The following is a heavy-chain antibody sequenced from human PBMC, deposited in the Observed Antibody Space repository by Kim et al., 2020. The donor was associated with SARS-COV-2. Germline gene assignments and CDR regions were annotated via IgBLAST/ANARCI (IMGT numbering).Heavy chain of an antibody. CDR2: FDPEDGET. D-gene: IGHD6-19*01. CDR3: ATAGYSSGWAHDAFDI. CDR1: GYTLTELS. Sequence: ASVKVSCKVSGYTLTELSMHWVRQAPGKGLEWMGGFDPEDGETIYAQKFQGRVTMTEDTSTDTAYMELSSLRSEDTAVYYCATAGYSSGWAHDAFDIWGQGTMVTVSS. V-gene: IGHV1-24*01. J-gene: IGHJ3*02.